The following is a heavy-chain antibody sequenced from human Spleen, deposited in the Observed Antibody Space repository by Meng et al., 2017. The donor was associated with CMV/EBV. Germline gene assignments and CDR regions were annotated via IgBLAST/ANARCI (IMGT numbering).Heavy chain of an antibody. V-gene: IGHV4-59*01. CDR1: GGSISSYY. Sequence: SETLSLTCTVSGGSISSYYWSWIRQPPGKGLEWIGYIYYSGSTNYNPSLKSRVTISVDTSKNQFSLKLSSVTAADTAVYYCARASVDQYYFDYWGQGTLDTVSS. CDR2: IYYSGST. J-gene: IGHJ4*02. D-gene: IGHD6-19*01. CDR3: ARASVDQYYFDY.